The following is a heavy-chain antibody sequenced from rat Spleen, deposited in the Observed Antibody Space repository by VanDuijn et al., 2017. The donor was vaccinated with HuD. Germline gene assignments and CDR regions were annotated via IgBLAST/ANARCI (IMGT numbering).Heavy chain of an antibody. Sequence: QVQLKESGPGLVKPSLTLSLTCTVSGFSLSNYGVFWVRQPPGKGLEWMGVIWGNGNANYNSVLKSRLSISRDTSKSQVFLKMSSLQTEDTATYYCASLSTGIPLDYWYFDFWGPGTMVTVSS. D-gene: IGHD1-4*01. CDR2: IWGNGNA. CDR3: ASLSTGIPLDYWYFDF. V-gene: IGHV2-13*01. J-gene: IGHJ1*01. CDR1: GFSLSNYG.